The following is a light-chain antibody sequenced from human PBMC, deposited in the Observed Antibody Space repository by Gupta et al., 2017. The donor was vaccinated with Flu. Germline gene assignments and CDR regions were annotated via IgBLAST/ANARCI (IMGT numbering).Light chain of an antibody. CDR1: QSISSY. CDR2: GAS. Sequence: DIQMTQSPSSLSVSVGDRVTITCRASQSISSYLNWYQQRPGKAPKLLIFGASSLQSGVPSRFSGSGSGTEFTLTISSLQPEDFATYYCQQSNRIPPLTFGGGTKVEI. V-gene: IGKV1-39*01. CDR3: QQSNRIPPLT. J-gene: IGKJ4*01.